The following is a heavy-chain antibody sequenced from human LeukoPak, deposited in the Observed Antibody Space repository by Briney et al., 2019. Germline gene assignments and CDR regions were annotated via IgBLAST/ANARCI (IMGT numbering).Heavy chain of an antibody. CDR2: ISSSGSTI. Sequence: GGSLRLSCAASGFTFSDYYMSWIRQAPGKGLEWVSYISSSGSTIYYAGSVKGRFTISRDNAKNSLYLQMNSLRAEDTAVYYCASVGTVTRYYYYGMDVWGQGTTVTVSS. CDR1: GFTFSDYY. D-gene: IGHD4-11*01. CDR3: ASVGTVTRYYYYGMDV. J-gene: IGHJ6*02. V-gene: IGHV3-11*01.